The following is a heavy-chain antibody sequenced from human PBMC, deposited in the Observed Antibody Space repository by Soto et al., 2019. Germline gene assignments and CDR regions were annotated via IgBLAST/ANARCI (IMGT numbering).Heavy chain of an antibody. J-gene: IGHJ5*02. CDR1: GYTFTSYG. V-gene: IGHV1-18*01. Sequence: QVQLVQSGAEVKKPGASVKVSCEASGYTFTSYGISWVRQAPGQGLEWMGWISAYNGNTNYAQKLQGRVTMTTDTSTSTAYMELRSLRSDDTAVYYCARSDCSGGSCYLFWFDPWGQGTLVTVSS. CDR2: ISAYNGNT. D-gene: IGHD2-15*01. CDR3: ARSDCSGGSCYLFWFDP.